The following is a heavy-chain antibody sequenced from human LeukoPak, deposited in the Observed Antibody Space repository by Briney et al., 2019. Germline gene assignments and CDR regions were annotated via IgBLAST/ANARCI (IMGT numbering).Heavy chain of an antibody. CDR2: IYYSGST. V-gene: IGHV4-59*01. J-gene: IGHJ4*02. D-gene: IGHD6-19*01. CDR3: ARKGSSGWYFDY. CDR1: GGSISSYY. Sequence: SETLSLTCTVSGGSISSYYWSWIRQPPGKGLEWIGYIYYSGSTNYNPSPKSRVTISVDTSKNQFSLKLSSVTAADTAVYYCARKGSSGWYFDYWGQGTLVTVSS.